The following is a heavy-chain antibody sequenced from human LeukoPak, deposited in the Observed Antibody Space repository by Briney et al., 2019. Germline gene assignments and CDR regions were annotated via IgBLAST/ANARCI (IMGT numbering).Heavy chain of an antibody. Sequence: PGGSLRLSCAASGFTFDDCAMHWVRQAPGKGLEWVSGISWNSGSIDYADSVKGRFTISRDNAKNSLYLQMNSLRPEDTAFYYCAKAEGFFGGYYDHWGQGTLVTVSS. V-gene: IGHV3-9*01. CDR2: ISWNSGSI. CDR3: AKAEGFFGGYYDH. D-gene: IGHD4-23*01. CDR1: GFTFDDCA. J-gene: IGHJ4*02.